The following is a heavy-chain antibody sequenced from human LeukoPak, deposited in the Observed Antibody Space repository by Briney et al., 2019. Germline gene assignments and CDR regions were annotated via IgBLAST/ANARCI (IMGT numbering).Heavy chain of an antibody. J-gene: IGHJ6*03. CDR3: AREGRYSSSWYDYYYYMDV. CDR1: GYTFTSYG. D-gene: IGHD6-13*01. Sequence: ASVKVSCKASGYTFTSYGISWVRQAPGQGLEWMGWISAYNGNTNYAQRLQGRVTMTTDTSTSTAYMELRSLRSDDTAVYYCAREGRYSSSWYDYYYYMDVWGKETTVTISS. CDR2: ISAYNGNT. V-gene: IGHV1-18*01.